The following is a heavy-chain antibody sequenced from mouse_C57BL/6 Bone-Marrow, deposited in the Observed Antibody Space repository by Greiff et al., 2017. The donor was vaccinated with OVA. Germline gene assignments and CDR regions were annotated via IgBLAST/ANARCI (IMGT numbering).Heavy chain of an antibody. CDR1: GFNIKDDY. J-gene: IGHJ2*01. CDR3: TTPSTVVARGDY. Sequence: VQLQQSGAELVRPGASVKLSCTASGFNIKDDYMHWVKQRPEQGLEWIGWIDPENGDTEYASKFQGKATITADTSSNTAYLQLSSLTSEDTAVYDCTTPSTVVARGDYWGQGTTLTVSS. CDR2: IDPENGDT. V-gene: IGHV14-4*01. D-gene: IGHD1-1*01.